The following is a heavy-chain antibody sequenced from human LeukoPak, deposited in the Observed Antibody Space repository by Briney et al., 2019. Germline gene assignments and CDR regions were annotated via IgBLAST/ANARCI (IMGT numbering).Heavy chain of an antibody. Sequence: GGSLRLSCAASGFTVSSTYMSWVRQAPGEGLEWVSSISGSGSSTYYADSVKGRFTISRDNPKNAQYLQMSSLRAEDTAVYYCAKAIAATGRWWIFDYWGQGTLVTVSS. CDR1: GFTVSSTY. V-gene: IGHV3-23*01. CDR3: AKAIAATGRWWIFDY. J-gene: IGHJ4*02. D-gene: IGHD6-13*01. CDR2: ISGSGSST.